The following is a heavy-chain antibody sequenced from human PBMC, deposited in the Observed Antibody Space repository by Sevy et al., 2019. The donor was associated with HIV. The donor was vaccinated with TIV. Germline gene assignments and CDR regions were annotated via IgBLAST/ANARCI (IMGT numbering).Heavy chain of an antibody. Sequence: SQTLSLTCTVSGGSITSLYWNWIRQPPGKGLEWIANIYDNGHINYNPSLKSRVTLSLDTSKDQFSLRLSSVTAADTAMYYCAGENAWGRGYSWGQGTLVTVSS. V-gene: IGHV4-59*08. CDR3: AGENAWGRGYS. D-gene: IGHD1-26*01. CDR2: IYDNGHI. J-gene: IGHJ4*02. CDR1: GGSITSLY.